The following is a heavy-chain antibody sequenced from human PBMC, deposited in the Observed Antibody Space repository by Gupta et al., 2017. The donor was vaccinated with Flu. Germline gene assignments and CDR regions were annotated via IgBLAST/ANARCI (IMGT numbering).Heavy chain of an antibody. CDR3: ARLCRRSSIPGISSGYDSPWVTPAHPKLYYFDY. CDR2: INHSGST. J-gene: IGHJ4*02. D-gene: IGHD5-12*01. Sequence: QVQLQQWGAGLLKPSETLSLTCAVYGGSFSGYYWSWIRQPPGKGLEWIGEINHSGSTNYNPSLRSRVTISVDTSKNQFSRKLSSVTAADTAVYYWARLCRRSSIPGISSGYDSPWVTPAHPKLYYFDYWGQGTLVTVSS. CDR1: GGSFSGYY. V-gene: IGHV4-34*01.